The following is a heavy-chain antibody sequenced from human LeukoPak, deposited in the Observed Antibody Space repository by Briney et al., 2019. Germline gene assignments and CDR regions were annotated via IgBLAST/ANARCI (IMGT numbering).Heavy chain of an antibody. V-gene: IGHV1-18*01. J-gene: IGHJ4*02. CDR1: GYTFTSYG. Sequence: ASVKVSCKASGYTFTSYGISWVRQAPGQGLEWVGWISAYNGNTNYAQKLQGRVTMTTDTSTSTAYMELRSLRSDDTAVYYCAILAVAGTNDYWGQGTLVTVSS. CDR2: ISAYNGNT. CDR3: AILAVAGTNDY. D-gene: IGHD6-19*01.